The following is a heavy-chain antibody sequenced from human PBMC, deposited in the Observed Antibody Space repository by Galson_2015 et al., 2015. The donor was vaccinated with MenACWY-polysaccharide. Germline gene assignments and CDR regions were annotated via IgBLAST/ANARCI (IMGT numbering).Heavy chain of an antibody. CDR3: AREGSRIVFHAFDI. J-gene: IGHJ3*02. Sequence: SLRLSCAASGSRFSNSGMHRVRQAPGKGLEWVAVIQYDGSNKVYADSVKGRFTISRDNSKNTVFLEMNTLGVEDTAVYYCAREGSRIVFHAFDIWGQ. CDR2: IQYDGSNK. CDR1: GSRFSNSG. D-gene: IGHD2-2*01. V-gene: IGHV3-33*01.